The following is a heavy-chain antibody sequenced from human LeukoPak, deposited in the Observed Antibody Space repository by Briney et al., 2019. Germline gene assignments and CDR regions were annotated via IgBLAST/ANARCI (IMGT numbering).Heavy chain of an antibody. CDR3: ARDLSITMVRGVIREGYFDY. CDR2: ISSSSSTI. V-gene: IGHV3-48*04. CDR1: GFTFSSYS. Sequence: RGSLRLSCAASGFTFSSYSMNWVRQAPGKGLEWVSYISSSSSTIYYADSVKGRFTISRDNAKNSLYLQMNSLRAEDTAVYYCARDLSITMVRGVIREGYFDYWGQGTLVTVSS. J-gene: IGHJ4*02. D-gene: IGHD3-10*01.